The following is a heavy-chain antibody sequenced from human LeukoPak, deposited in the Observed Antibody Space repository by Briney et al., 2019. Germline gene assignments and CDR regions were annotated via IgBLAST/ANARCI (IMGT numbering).Heavy chain of an antibody. CDR1: GFTFSSYS. V-gene: IGHV3-21*01. J-gene: IGHJ6*02. Sequence: GGSLRLSCAASGFTFSSYSMNWVRQAPGKGLEWVSSISSSSSYIYYADSVKGRFTISRDNAKNSLYLQMNSLRAEDTAVYYCARDSDSTTVTNGMAVWGQGTTVTVSS. CDR2: ISSSSSYI. CDR3: ARDSDSTTVTNGMAV. D-gene: IGHD4-17*01.